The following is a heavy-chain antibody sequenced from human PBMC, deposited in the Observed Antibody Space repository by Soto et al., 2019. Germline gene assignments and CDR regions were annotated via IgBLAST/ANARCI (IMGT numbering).Heavy chain of an antibody. Sequence: QVQLQESGPGLVKPSQTLSLSCTVSGGSISRGGYFWSWIRQHPGKALEWIAYIYYSGTTYYNPCLKRRVIMSLDTSKNQFSPKLTSVITADTAVYFCARGLGATGTMSSGWYFDLWGRGTLVTVSS. V-gene: IGHV4-31*03. CDR3: ARGLGATGTMSSGWYFDL. D-gene: IGHD6-13*01. CDR1: GGSISRGGYF. CDR2: IYYSGTT. J-gene: IGHJ2*01.